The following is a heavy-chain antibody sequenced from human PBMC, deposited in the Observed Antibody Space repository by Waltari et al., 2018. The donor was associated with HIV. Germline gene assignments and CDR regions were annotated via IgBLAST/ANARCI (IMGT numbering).Heavy chain of an antibody. J-gene: IGHJ6*02. Sequence: QVQLVQSGAEVKKPGASVKVSCKASGYTFTGHNMHWVRQAPGQGLEWMGWINPKSDGTNYAQKFQGRVTMTRDTSTSTAYMELSRLRSDDTALYYCARDRIAVTGSYYYGMDVWGQGTTVTVSS. CDR2: INPKSDGT. CDR3: ARDRIAVTGSYYYGMDV. V-gene: IGHV1-2*02. CDR1: GYTFTGHN. D-gene: IGHD6-19*01.